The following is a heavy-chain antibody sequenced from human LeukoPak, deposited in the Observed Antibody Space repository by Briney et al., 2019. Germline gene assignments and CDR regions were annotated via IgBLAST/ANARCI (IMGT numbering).Heavy chain of an antibody. J-gene: IGHJ4*02. CDR3: ARHWYFDY. CDR2: IYYSGST. CDR1: GGSFSGYY. V-gene: IGHV4-59*08. Sequence: SETLSLTCAVYGGSFSGYYWSWIRQPPGKGLEWIGYIYYSGSTNYNPSLKSRVTISVDTSKNQFSLKLSSVTAADTAVYYCARHWYFDYWGQGTLVTVSS.